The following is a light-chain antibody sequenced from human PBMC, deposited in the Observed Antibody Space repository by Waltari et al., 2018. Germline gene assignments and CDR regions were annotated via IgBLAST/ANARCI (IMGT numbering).Light chain of an antibody. CDR3: SSYARSDNSVL. CDR2: EGT. V-gene: IGLV2-23*01. J-gene: IGLJ2*01. Sequence: QSALTQPASVSVSPGQSITISCTGSTSDVGGYNLVSWYRQFPNKAPQLISYEGTRRPSGVSSRFSASKSGNTASQTISGLQAEDEALYFCSSYARSDNSVLFGGGTQLSVL. CDR1: TSDVGGYNL.